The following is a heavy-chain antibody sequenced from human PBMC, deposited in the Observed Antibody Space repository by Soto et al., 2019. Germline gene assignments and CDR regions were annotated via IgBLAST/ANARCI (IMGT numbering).Heavy chain of an antibody. CDR1: GFTFSSYS. J-gene: IGHJ6*02. CDR3: ARGPEWLENYYYGMDV. CDR2: ISSSSSYI. D-gene: IGHD3-3*01. V-gene: IGHV3-21*01. Sequence: EVQLVESGGGLVKPGGSLRLSCAASGFTFSSYSMNWVRQAPGKGLEWVSSISSSSSYIYYADSVKGRFTISRDNAKNSLYLQMKSLRAEDTAVYYCARGPEWLENYYYGMDVWGQGTTVTVSS.